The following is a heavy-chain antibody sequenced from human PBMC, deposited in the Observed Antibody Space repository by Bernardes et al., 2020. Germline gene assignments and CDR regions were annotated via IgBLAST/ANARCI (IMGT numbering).Heavy chain of an antibody. V-gene: IGHV4-61*01. J-gene: IGHJ5*02. CDR3: AGGVIVGSTAFWFAP. D-gene: IGHD1-26*01. Sequence: SETLSLTCTVSGGSVSSGLYYWSWIRQPPGRGLQWIGYVYYSGNTNYNPSLKSRVTVSLDTSKNQFSLRLSSVTAADTGLYYCAGGVIVGSTAFWFAPWGHGTPVTVSS. CDR2: VYYSGNT. CDR1: GGSVSSGLYY.